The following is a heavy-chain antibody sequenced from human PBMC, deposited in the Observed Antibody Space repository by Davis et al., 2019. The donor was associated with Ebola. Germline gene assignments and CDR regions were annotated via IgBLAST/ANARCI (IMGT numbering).Heavy chain of an antibody. CDR2: INPNSGGT. Sequence: ASVKVSCKASGYTFTGYYMHWVRQAPGQGLEWMGWINPNSGGTNYAQKFQGRVTMTRDTSISTAYMELSRLRSDDTAVYYCARALGGDYSRRYYFDYWGQGTLVTVSS. D-gene: IGHD4-11*01. J-gene: IGHJ4*02. CDR1: GYTFTGYY. CDR3: ARALGGDYSRRYYFDY. V-gene: IGHV1-2*02.